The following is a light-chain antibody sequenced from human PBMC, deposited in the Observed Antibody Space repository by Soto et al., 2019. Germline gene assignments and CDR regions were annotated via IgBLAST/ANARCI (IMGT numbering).Light chain of an antibody. CDR3: QQRSNWPS. CDR2: DAS. J-gene: IGKJ4*01. CDR1: QNVNSY. Sequence: EIVLTQSPATLSLSPGERATPSCRASQNVNSYLAWYQQKPGQAPRLLIYDASNRATGIPARFSGSGSGTDFTLTISSLEPEDFAVYYCQQRSNWPSFGGGTKVEIK. V-gene: IGKV3-11*01.